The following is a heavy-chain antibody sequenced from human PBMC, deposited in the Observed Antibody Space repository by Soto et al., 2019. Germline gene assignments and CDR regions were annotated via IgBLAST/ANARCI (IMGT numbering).Heavy chain of an antibody. CDR1: GFTFSSYA. V-gene: IGHV3-23*01. CDR2: ISGSGGST. D-gene: IGHD6-19*01. Sequence: GGSLRLSCAASGFTFSSYAMSWVRQAPGKGLEWVSAISGSGGSTYYADSVKGRFTISRDNSKNTLYPQMNSLRAEDTAVYYCANADSIAVAGTLPYWGQGTLVTVSS. J-gene: IGHJ4*02. CDR3: ANADSIAVAGTLPY.